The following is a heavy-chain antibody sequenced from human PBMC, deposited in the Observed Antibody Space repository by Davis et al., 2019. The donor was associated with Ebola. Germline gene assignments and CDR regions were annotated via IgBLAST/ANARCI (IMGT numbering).Heavy chain of an antibody. V-gene: IGHV3-30*03. Sequence: PGGSLRLSCAASGFTFSSYAIHWVRQAPGKGLEWVTAISNDGANKYYADSVKGRFTISRDNSKNTLFIQMNSLRDEDTAVYYCARPLYYYDSSGYPDYWGQGTLVTVSS. CDR1: GFTFSSYA. D-gene: IGHD3-22*01. CDR2: ISNDGANK. CDR3: ARPLYYYDSSGYPDY. J-gene: IGHJ4*02.